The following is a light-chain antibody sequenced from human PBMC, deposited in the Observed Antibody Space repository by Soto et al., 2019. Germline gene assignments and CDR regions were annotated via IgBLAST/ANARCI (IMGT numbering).Light chain of an antibody. J-gene: IGKJ1*01. CDR1: QSVSSN. V-gene: IGKV3-15*01. CDR3: HQYNNWPRT. Sequence: EIVMTQSPATLSVSPGERATLSCRASQSVSSNLGWYQQKPGQAPRLLIYGADTRATGIPARFSGSGSGTEFTLNISSLQSEDFAVYYCHQYNNWPRTFGQGTKVDIK. CDR2: GAD.